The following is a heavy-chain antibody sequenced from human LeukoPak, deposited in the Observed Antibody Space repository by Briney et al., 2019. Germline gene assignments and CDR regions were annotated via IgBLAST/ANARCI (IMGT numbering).Heavy chain of an antibody. Sequence: ASVKVSCKASGYTFTSYDINWVRQATGQGLEWMGWMNPNSGNTGYAQKFQGRVTMTRNTSISTAYMELSSLRSEDTAVYYCARSPQQLSPLGYNWLDPWGQGTLVTVSS. CDR2: MNPNSGNT. J-gene: IGHJ5*02. V-gene: IGHV1-8*01. CDR3: ARSPQQLSPLGYNWLDP. D-gene: IGHD6-13*01. CDR1: GYTFTSYD.